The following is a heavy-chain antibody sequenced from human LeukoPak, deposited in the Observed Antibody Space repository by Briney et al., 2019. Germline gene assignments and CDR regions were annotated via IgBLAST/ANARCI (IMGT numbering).Heavy chain of an antibody. CDR1: GFTFSSYA. D-gene: IGHD2-15*01. V-gene: IGHV3-23*01. CDR2: ISGSGGST. Sequence: GGSLRLSCAASGFTFSSYAMHWVRQAPGKGLEWVSAISGSGGSTYYADSVKGRFTISRDNSKNTLYLQMNSLRAEDTAVYYCAKGGRRCSGGSCYSAEYCYYGMDVWGQGTTVTVSS. J-gene: IGHJ6*02. CDR3: AKGGRRCSGGSCYSAEYCYYGMDV.